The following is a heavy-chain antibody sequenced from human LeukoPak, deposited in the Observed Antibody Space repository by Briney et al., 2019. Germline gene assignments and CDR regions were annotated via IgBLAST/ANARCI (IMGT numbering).Heavy chain of an antibody. Sequence: GGSLRLSCAASGFTFSSYGMHWVRQAPGKGLEWVAFIRYDGSNKYYADSVKGRFTISRDNSKNTLYLQMNSLRAEDTAVYYCASERRPYSSSQRIKDYWGQGTLVTVSS. CDR1: GFTFSSYG. D-gene: IGHD6-6*01. CDR2: IRYDGSNK. J-gene: IGHJ4*02. V-gene: IGHV3-30*02. CDR3: ASERRPYSSSQRIKDY.